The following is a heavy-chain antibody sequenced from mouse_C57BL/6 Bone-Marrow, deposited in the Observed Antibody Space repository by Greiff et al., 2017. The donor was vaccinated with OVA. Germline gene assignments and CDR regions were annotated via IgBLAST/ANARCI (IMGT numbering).Heavy chain of an antibody. CDR1: GYTFTSYG. D-gene: IGHD2-4*01. CDR2: IYPRSGNT. J-gene: IGHJ3*01. Sequence: VQLQQSGAELARPGASVKLSCTASGYTFTSYGISWVKQRTGQGLEWIGEIYPRSGNTYYNEKFKGKATLTADKSSSTAYMELRSLTSEDSAVYFCARGDGLRPWFAYWGQGTLVTVSA. CDR3: ARGDGLRPWFAY. V-gene: IGHV1-81*01.